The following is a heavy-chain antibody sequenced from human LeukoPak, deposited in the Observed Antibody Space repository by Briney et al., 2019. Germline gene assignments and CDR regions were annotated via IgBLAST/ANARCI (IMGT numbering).Heavy chain of an antibody. V-gene: IGHV4-38-2*02. CDR1: GYPISSGYY. Sequence: SETLSLACTVSGYPISSGYYWGWTRQPPGKGLEWIGSIYHSGSTYYNPSLKSRVTISVDTSNNQFSLRLSSVTAADTAVYYCARETAVAGTLIDYWGQGTLVTVSS. D-gene: IGHD6-19*01. CDR3: ARETAVAGTLIDY. J-gene: IGHJ4*02. CDR2: IYHSGST.